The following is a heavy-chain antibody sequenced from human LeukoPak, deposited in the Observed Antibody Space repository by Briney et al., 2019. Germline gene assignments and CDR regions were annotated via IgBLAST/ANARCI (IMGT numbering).Heavy chain of an antibody. CDR3: AKEREMATRYYFDY. V-gene: IGHV3-30*18. Sequence: GGSLRLSCAASGFTLGSYGMHWVRQAPGKGLEWVASISYDGSNEYYGDSVKGRFSVSRDNSKDTLYLHMNSLRAEDTAVYYCAKEREMATRYYFDYWGQGTLVTVSS. CDR2: ISYDGSNE. CDR1: GFTLGSYG. D-gene: IGHD5-24*01. J-gene: IGHJ4*02.